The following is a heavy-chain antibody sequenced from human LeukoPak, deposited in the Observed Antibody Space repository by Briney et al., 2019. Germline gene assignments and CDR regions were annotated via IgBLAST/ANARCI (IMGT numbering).Heavy chain of an antibody. V-gene: IGHV3-7*01. CDR3: ARTIRGY. J-gene: IGHJ4*02. CDR1: GFTFSGYS. Sequence: GGSLRLSCAASGFTFSGYSMNWVRQAPGKGLEWVANIKEDGSEKYYVDSVKGRFTISRDNAKNSLYLQMNSLRAEDTAVYYCARTIRGYWGQGTQVTVSS. D-gene: IGHD3-10*01. CDR2: IKEDGSEK.